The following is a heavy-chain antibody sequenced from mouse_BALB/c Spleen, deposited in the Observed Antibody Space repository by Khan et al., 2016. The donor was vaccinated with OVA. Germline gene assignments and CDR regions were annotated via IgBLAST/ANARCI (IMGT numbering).Heavy chain of an antibody. CDR3: ARMARTIN. V-gene: IGHV5-6-3*01. CDR1: GFTFSSYG. CDR2: INSNGGST. J-gene: IGHJ2*01. Sequence: EVMLVESGGGLVQPGGSLKLSCAASGFTFSSYGMSWVRQTPDKRLELVATINSNGGSTYYPDSVKGRLTISRDNAKNTLYLQRSILKSEDTAMYYFARMARTINWGQGTTLTVSS.